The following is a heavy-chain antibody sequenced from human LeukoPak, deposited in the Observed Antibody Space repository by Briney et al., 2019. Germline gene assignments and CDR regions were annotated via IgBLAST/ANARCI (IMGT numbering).Heavy chain of an antibody. CDR2: ISSSSSYR. Sequence: PGGSLRLSCAASGFTFSTYSMNWVRQAPGKGLEWVSSISSSSSYRYYADSVNGRFTISRDNAKYSLYLQMNSLRAEDTAVYHCARGSSSSGWYRWFDYWGQGTLVAVSS. CDR1: GFTFSTYS. V-gene: IGHV3-21*01. J-gene: IGHJ4*02. CDR3: ARGSSSSGWYRWFDY. D-gene: IGHD6-19*01.